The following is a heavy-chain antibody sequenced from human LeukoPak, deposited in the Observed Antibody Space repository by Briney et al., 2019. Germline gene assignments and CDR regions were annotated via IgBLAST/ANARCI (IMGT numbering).Heavy chain of an antibody. CDR3: ASGRFSEWLLVDYFDY. V-gene: IGHV1-69*13. Sequence: GASVNVSCKASGGTFSSYAISWVRQAPGQGLEWMGGIIPIFGTANYAQKFQGRVTITADESTSTAYMELSSLRSEDTAVYYCASGRFSEWLLVDYFDYWGQGTLVTVSS. J-gene: IGHJ4*02. CDR2: IIPIFGTA. CDR1: GGTFSSYA. D-gene: IGHD3-3*01.